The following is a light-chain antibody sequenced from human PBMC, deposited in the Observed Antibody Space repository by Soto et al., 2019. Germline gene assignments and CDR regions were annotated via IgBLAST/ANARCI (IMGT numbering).Light chain of an antibody. Sequence: EIVLTQSPGTLSLSPGERATLSCRASQSVKSSYLAWYQQKPGQAPRLLIYGASSRATGIPDRFSGSGSGTDLTLTINRLEPEDFAVYYCQQYGSSLYTFGQGTKLEIK. V-gene: IGKV3-20*01. CDR1: QSVKSSY. J-gene: IGKJ2*01. CDR3: QQYGSSLYT. CDR2: GAS.